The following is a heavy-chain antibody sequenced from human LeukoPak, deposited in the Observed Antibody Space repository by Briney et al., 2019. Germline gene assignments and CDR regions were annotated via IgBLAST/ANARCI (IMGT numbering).Heavy chain of an antibody. V-gene: IGHV1-69*05. CDR1: GGTFSSYA. CDR3: AREWEPEVGYFDY. Sequence: SVKVSCKASGGTFSSYAISWVRQAPGRGLGWMGGIIPIFGTANYAQKFQGRVTITTDESTSTAYMELSSLRSEDTAVYYCAREWEPEVGYFDYWGQGTLVTVSS. J-gene: IGHJ4*02. CDR2: IIPIFGTA. D-gene: IGHD1-26*01.